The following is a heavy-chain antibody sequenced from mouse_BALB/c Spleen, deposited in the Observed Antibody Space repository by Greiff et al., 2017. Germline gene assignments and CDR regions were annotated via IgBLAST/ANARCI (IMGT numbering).Heavy chain of an antibody. D-gene: IGHD2-1*01. V-gene: IGHV5-4*02. J-gene: IGHJ4*01. CDR2: ISDGGSYT. CDR3: ARDMNYGNYVGYAMDY. Sequence: DVMLVESGGGLVKPGGSLKLSCAASGFTFSDYYMYWVRQTPEKRLEWVATISDGGSYTYYPDSVKGRFTISRDNAKNNLYLQMSSLKSEDTAMYYCARDMNYGNYVGYAMDYWGQGTSVTVSS. CDR1: GFTFSDYY.